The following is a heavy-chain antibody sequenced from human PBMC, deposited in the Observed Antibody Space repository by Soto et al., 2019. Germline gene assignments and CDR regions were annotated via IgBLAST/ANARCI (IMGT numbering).Heavy chain of an antibody. J-gene: IGHJ4*02. CDR1: GGSISSGGYY. Sequence: QVQLQESGPGLVKPSQTLSLTCTVSGGSISSGGYYWSWIRQHPGKGLEWIGYIYYSGSTYYNPYLQSRVTISVDTSKNQSSLKLSSVTAADTAVYYCARFIPGTGSDYWGQGTLVTVSS. CDR2: IYYSGST. V-gene: IGHV4-31*03. CDR3: ARFIPGTGSDY. D-gene: IGHD1-20*01.